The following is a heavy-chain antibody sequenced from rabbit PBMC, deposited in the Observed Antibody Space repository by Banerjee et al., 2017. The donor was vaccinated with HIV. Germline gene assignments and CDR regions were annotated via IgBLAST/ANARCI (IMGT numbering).Heavy chain of an antibody. CDR2: IDPIFGST. CDR3: ARDLAGVIGWNFNL. V-gene: IGHV1S45*01. D-gene: IGHD4-1*01. Sequence: QEQLVESGGGLVQPGGSLKLSCTVSGFDFNSYGVSWVRQAPGKGLEWIGYIDPIFGSTYYATWAKGRFTISKTSSTTVTLQMTSLTAADTATYFCARDLAGVIGWNFNLWGQGTLVTVS. J-gene: IGHJ4*01. CDR1: GFDFNSYG.